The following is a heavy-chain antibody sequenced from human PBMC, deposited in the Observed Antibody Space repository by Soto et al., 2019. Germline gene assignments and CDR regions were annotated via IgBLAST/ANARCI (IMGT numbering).Heavy chain of an antibody. CDR3: ARQIRKEGYYFDY. V-gene: IGHV4-39*01. Sequence: QLQLQESGPGLVKPSETLSLNCTVSGGSISSSSYYWGWIRQPPGKGLEWIGSIYYSGSTYYNPSLKSRVTISVDTSKNQFSLKLSSVTAADTAVYYCARQIRKEGYYFDYWGQGTLVTVSS. J-gene: IGHJ4*02. CDR1: GGSISSSSYY. CDR2: IYYSGST.